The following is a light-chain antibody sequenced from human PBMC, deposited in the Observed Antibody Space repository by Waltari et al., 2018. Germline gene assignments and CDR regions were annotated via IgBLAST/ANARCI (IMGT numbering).Light chain of an antibody. CDR2: KNN. J-gene: IGLJ7*01. V-gene: IGLV1-47*01. CDR1: SSTIGINY. Sequence: QSVLTQPPSASGTPGQRGTITCSGSSSTIGINYVYWYQQLPGTAPKLLIYKNNQRPSGVPDRFSGSKSGTSASLAISGLRSEDEADYYCVTWDDSLSGAVFGGGTQLTVL. CDR3: VTWDDSLSGAV.